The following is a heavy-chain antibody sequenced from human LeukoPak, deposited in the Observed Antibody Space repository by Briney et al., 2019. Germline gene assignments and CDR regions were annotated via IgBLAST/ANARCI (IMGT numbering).Heavy chain of an antibody. V-gene: IGHV1-2*02. CDR3: AREKYISGWYSY. D-gene: IGHD6-19*01. Sequence: GASVKVSCKASGYTFAGYYMHWVRQAPGQGLEWMGWINPNSGGTNYAQKFQGRVTMTRDTSISTAYMELSRLRSDDTAVYYCAREKYISGWYSYWGQGTLVTVTS. CDR1: GYTFAGYY. J-gene: IGHJ4*02. CDR2: INPNSGGT.